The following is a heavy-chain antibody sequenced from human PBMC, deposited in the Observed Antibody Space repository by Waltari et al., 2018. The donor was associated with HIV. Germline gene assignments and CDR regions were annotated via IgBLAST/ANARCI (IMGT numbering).Heavy chain of an antibody. V-gene: IGHV4-34*01. D-gene: IGHD3-9*01. CDR2: INHSGST. J-gene: IGHJ6*02. Sequence: QVQLQQWGAGLLKPSEALSLTCAVYGGSFSGYYWSWIRQPPGKGLEWIGEINHSGSTTYNPSLKSRVTISVDTSKNQFSLKLSSVTAADTAVYYCARVFPYYYGMDVWGQGTTVTVSS. CDR3: ARVFPYYYGMDV. CDR1: GGSFSGYY.